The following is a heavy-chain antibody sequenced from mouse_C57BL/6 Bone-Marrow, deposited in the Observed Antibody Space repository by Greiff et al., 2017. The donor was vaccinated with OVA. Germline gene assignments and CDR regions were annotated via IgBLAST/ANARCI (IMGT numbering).Heavy chain of an antibody. J-gene: IGHJ2*01. D-gene: IGHD3-2*02. CDR3: ARGGTAQALDY. V-gene: IGHV5-17*01. Sequence: EVKLVESGGGLVKPGGSLKLSCAASGFTFSDYGMHWVRQAPEKGLEWVAYISSGSSTIYYADTVKGRFTISRDNAKNTLFLQMTSLRSEYTAMYYCARGGTAQALDYWGQGTTLTVSS. CDR1: GFTFSDYG. CDR2: ISSGSSTI.